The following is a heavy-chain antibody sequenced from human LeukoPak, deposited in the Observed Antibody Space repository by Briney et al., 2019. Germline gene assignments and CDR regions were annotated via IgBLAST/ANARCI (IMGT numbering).Heavy chain of an antibody. CDR1: GFTFSSYA. CDR3: AKEPTYYYDRSGYYYGGYFDH. Sequence: GGSLRLSCAASGFTFSSYAMSWVRQAPGKGLEWVSGISGSGGSIYYADSVKGRFTISRDNSKNTLYLQVSSLRAEDTAVYYCAKEPTYYYDRSGYYYGGYFDHWGQGTLVTVSS. J-gene: IGHJ4*02. D-gene: IGHD3-22*01. V-gene: IGHV3-23*01. CDR2: ISGSGGSI.